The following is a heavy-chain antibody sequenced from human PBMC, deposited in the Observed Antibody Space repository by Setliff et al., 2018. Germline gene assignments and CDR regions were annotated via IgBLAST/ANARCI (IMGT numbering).Heavy chain of an antibody. CDR2: IYYSGST. D-gene: IGHD3-10*01. J-gene: IGHJ4*02. Sequence: SETLSLTCTVSGGSISSGDYYWSWIRQPPGKGLEWIGYIYYSGSTYYNPSLKSRVTISIDTSKNQFSLKLSSVTSADTAVYYCARFTGYFDYWGQGTLVTVSS. CDR1: GGSISSGDYY. V-gene: IGHV4-30-4*08. CDR3: ARFTGYFDY.